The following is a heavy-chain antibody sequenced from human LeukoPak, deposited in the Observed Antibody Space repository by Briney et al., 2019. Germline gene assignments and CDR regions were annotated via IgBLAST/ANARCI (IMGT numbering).Heavy chain of an antibody. D-gene: IGHD2-21*01. J-gene: IGHJ4*02. V-gene: IGHV1-69*13. CDR2: IIPIFGTA. CDR3: ARDSRGYCGGDCYHSY. CDR1: GGTFSSYA. Sequence: EASVKVSCKASGGTFSSYAISWVRQAPGQGLEWMGRIIPIFGTANYAQKFQGRVTITADESTSTAYMELSSLRSEDTAVYYCARDSRGYCGGDCYHSYWGQGTLVTVSS.